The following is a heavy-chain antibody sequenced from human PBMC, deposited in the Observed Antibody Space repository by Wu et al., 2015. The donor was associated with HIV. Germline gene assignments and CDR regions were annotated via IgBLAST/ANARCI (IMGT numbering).Heavy chain of an antibody. D-gene: IGHD4-11*01. CDR2: INPNSGGT. Sequence: QVQLVQSGAEVKKPGASVQVSCKSSGYTFTAYYLHWVRQAPGQGLEWMGWINPNSGGTNYAEAFEGRVTVTTDTSMKTVYMELESLTSGDTAMYFCARDATPITTEFDYWGQGTLITVSS. CDR1: GYTFTAYY. CDR3: ARDATPITTEFDY. V-gene: IGHV1-2*02. J-gene: IGHJ4*02.